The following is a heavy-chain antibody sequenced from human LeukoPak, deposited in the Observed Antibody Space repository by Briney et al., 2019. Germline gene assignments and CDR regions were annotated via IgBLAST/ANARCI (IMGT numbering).Heavy chain of an antibody. J-gene: IGHJ3*02. CDR2: INPNSGGT. V-gene: IGHV1-2*02. CDR1: GYTFTGYY. CDR3: ARFFHYYDSSGYEAAFDI. Sequence: ASVKVSCKASGYTFTGYYMHWVRQAPGQGLEWMGWINPNSGGTNYAQKFQGRVTMTRDTSISTAYMELSRLRSDDTAVYYCARFFHYYDSSGYEAAFDIWGQGTMVTVSS. D-gene: IGHD3-22*01.